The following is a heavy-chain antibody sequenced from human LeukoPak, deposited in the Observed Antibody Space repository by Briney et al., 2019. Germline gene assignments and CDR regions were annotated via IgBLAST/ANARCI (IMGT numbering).Heavy chain of an antibody. V-gene: IGHV3-7*01. Sequence: GVSLRLYCAASGFTFSSYWMSWVRQARGKGLEWVANIKQDGSEKYYADSVKGRFTISRDNAKNSLYLQMNSLRAEDTAVYYCARDARAYGYWGQGTLVTVSS. CDR2: IKQDGSEK. J-gene: IGHJ4*02. CDR3: ARDARAYGY. CDR1: GFTFSSYW. D-gene: IGHD2-15*01.